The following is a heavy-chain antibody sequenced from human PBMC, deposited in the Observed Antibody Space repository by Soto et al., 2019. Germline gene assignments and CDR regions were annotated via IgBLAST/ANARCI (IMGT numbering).Heavy chain of an antibody. D-gene: IGHD5-18*01. J-gene: IGHJ6*02. CDR1: GFTFSTYG. CDR2: ISYDGSYK. Sequence: GGSLRLSCAASGFTFSTYGMHWVRQAPGKGLEWVAVISYDGSYKYYADSVKGRLIISRDNAKNTLYLQMNSLRDEDTAVYYCARDARWQLWPLGYYYGMDVWGQGTTVTVSS. CDR3: ARDARWQLWPLGYYYGMDV. V-gene: IGHV3-30*03.